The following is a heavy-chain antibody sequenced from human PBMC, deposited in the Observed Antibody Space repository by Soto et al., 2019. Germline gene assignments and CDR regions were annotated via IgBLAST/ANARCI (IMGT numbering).Heavy chain of an antibody. CDR1: GYTFTDYD. CDR2: MNPSSGYT. J-gene: IGHJ4*02. Sequence: ASVKVSCKASGYTFTDYDINWVRQATGQGLEWMGWMNPSSGYTGYAQKFQGRVTMTWDTSISTAYMELSSLTSADTAVYYCARFVRHQLPTIDYWGQGTLVTVSS. V-gene: IGHV1-8*01. D-gene: IGHD1-26*01. CDR3: ARFVRHQLPTIDY.